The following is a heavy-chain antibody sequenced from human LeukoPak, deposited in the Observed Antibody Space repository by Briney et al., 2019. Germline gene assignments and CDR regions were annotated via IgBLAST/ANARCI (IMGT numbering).Heavy chain of an antibody. CDR2: IHSSGRI. D-gene: IGHD6-6*01. J-gene: IGHJ3*01. Sequence: SETLSLTCTVSGGSLSGHYWSWIRQPPGKGLEWIGYIHSSGRINYNPSLKSRVILSVDTSKNQFSLRLRSVTAADTAVYYCAREQLVPWTLDAFDVWGQGTMVTVSS. CDR3: AREQLVPWTLDAFDV. V-gene: IGHV4-59*11. CDR1: GGSLSGHY.